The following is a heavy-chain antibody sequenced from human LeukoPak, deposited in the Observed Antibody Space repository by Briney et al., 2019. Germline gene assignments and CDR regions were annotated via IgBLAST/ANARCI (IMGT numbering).Heavy chain of an antibody. CDR3: VRTEVSSGSEDY. Sequence: PGASVKVSCKASGYTFTRNGISWVRQAPGQGLEWMGWISAFDANTNYAQRLQGGVTMTTDTSTSTAYMELRSLRSDDTAVYYCVRTEVSSGSEDYWGQGTLVTVSS. V-gene: IGHV1-18*01. CDR2: ISAFDANT. J-gene: IGHJ4*02. CDR1: GYTFTRNG. D-gene: IGHD6-19*01.